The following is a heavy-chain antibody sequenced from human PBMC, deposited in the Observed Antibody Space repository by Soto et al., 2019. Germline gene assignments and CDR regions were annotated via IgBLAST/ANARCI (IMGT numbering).Heavy chain of an antibody. CDR1: GGTFSSYA. V-gene: IGHV1-69*01. D-gene: IGHD2-2*02. CDR2: IIPIFGTA. Sequence: QVQLVQSGAEVKKPGSSGKVSCKASGGTFSSYAISWVRQAPGQGLEWMGGIIPIFGTANYAQKFQGRVTITADESTSTAYMELSSLRSEDTAVYYCARSPCSSTSCYTGYYYYYGMDVWGQGTTVTVSS. CDR3: ARSPCSSTSCYTGYYYYYGMDV. J-gene: IGHJ6*02.